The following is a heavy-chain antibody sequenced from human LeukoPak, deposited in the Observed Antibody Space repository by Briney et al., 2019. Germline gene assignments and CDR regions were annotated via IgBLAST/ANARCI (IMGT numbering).Heavy chain of an antibody. V-gene: IGHV3-30*03. CDR3: AISHELARPFDY. J-gene: IGHJ4*02. CDR2: ISYDGSNK. CDR1: GFTFSSYG. Sequence: GRSLRLSCAASGFTFSSYGMHWVRQAPGKGLEWVAVISYDGSNKYYADSVKGRFTISRDNSKNTLYLQMNSLRAEDTAVYYCAISHELARPFDYWGQGTLVTVSS. D-gene: IGHD6-13*01.